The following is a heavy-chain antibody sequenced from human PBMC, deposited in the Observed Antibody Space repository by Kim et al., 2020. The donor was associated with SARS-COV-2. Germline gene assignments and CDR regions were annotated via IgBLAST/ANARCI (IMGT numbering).Heavy chain of an antibody. D-gene: IGHD6-19*01. CDR1: GFTFDDYA. J-gene: IGHJ4*02. Sequence: GGSLRLSCAASGFTFDDYAMHWVRQAPGKGLEWVSGISWNSGSIGYADSVKGRFTISRDNAKNSLYLQMNSLRAEDTALYYCAKEGQIAVAGTWYYFDYWGQGTLVTVSS. CDR2: ISWNSGSI. CDR3: AKEGQIAVAGTWYYFDY. V-gene: IGHV3-9*01.